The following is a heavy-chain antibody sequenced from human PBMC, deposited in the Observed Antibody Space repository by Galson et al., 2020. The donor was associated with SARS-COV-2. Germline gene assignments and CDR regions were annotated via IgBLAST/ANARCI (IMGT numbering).Heavy chain of an antibody. J-gene: IGHJ5*02. CDR1: GGSISSGTYS. D-gene: IGHD3-22*01. CDR2: IYTSGST. V-gene: IGHV4-61*09. CDR3: ARDMYYYDSGGYS. Sequence: SETLSLTCTVSGGSISSGTYSWSWIRQPAGKGLEWIGQIYTSGSTNYNPSLTSRITISVNTSKNQFSLKLSSVTAADTAVYYSARDMYYYDSGGYSWGQGTLVTVSS.